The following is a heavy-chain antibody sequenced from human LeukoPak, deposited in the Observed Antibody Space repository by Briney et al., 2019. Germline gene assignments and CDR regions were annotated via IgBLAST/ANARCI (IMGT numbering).Heavy chain of an antibody. Sequence: SVKVSCKASGGTFSSYAISWMRQAPGQGLEWMGGIIPIFGTANYAQKFQGRVTITTHEPPSTPNVAGSSLRSEDTAVYYCARDDPYCTNGVCYRGYFDYWGQGTLVTVSS. D-gene: IGHD2-8*01. CDR1: GGTFSSYA. J-gene: IGHJ4*02. CDR2: IIPIFGTA. CDR3: ARDDPYCTNGVCYRGYFDY. V-gene: IGHV1-69*05.